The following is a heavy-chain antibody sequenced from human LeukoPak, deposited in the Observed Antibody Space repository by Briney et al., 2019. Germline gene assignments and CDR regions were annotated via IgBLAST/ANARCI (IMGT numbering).Heavy chain of an antibody. CDR3: PTDGSSAWYEDY. Sequence: GASVKVSCKVSGDTLPELSIHWVRQAPGKGLEWMGVFDALDDETIHAQKFQGRVTMIVDTSTNTAHMELSSLRSEDTAVYYCPTDGSSAWYEDYWGQGTLVIVSS. J-gene: IGHJ4*02. CDR2: FDALDDET. CDR1: GDTLPELS. D-gene: IGHD6-19*01. V-gene: IGHV1-24*01.